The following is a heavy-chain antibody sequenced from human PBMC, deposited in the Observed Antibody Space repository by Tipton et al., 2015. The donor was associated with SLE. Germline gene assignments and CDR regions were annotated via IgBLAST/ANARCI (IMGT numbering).Heavy chain of an antibody. CDR3: ARVGSSYMDV. Sequence: TLSLTRTVSGGSISSYYWSWIRQPPGKGLEWIGYIYYSGSTNYNPSLKSRVTISVDTSKNQFSLKLSSVTAADTAVYYCARVGSSYMDVWGKGTMVNVSS. D-gene: IGHD1-26*01. J-gene: IGHJ6*03. CDR1: GGSISSYY. V-gene: IGHV4-59*12. CDR2: IYYSGST.